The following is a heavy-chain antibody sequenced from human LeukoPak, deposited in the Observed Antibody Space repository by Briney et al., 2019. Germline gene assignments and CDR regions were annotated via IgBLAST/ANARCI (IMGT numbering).Heavy chain of an antibody. CDR3: ARHTKSGYSYGFDAFHI. CDR2: IYYSGST. V-gene: IGHV4-39*01. J-gene: IGHJ3*02. D-gene: IGHD5-18*01. CDR1: GASISSSSYY. Sequence: SETLSLTCTVSGASISSSSYYWGCLRQPPGKGLEWIGSIYYSGSTFYNPSLKSRVTISVDTSKNQFSLKLTSVTAAVTAVYYCARHTKSGYSYGFDAFHIWGQGTMVTVSS.